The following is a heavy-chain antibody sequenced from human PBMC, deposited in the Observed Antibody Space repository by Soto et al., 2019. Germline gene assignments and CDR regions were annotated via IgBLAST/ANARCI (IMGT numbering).Heavy chain of an antibody. CDR2: IYYSGST. D-gene: IGHD2-2*02. J-gene: IGHJ5*02. CDR1: GGSISSSSYY. Sequence: QLQLQESGPGLVKPSETLSLTCTVSGGSISSSSYYWGWIRQPPGKGLEWIGSIYYSGSTYYNPSPKSRVTISVDTSKNQFSLKLSSVTAADTAVYYCARLQGVVPAAIGENNWFDPWGQGTLVTVSS. V-gene: IGHV4-39*01. CDR3: ARLQGVVPAAIGENNWFDP.